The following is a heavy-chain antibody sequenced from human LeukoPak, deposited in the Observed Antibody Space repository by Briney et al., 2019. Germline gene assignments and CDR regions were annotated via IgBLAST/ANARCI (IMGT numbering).Heavy chain of an antibody. CDR3: AASMTTVTTNYFYGMDV. J-gene: IGHJ6*02. D-gene: IGHD4-17*01. V-gene: IGHV1-2*02. Sequence: ASVKVPCKASGYTFHGHYRHRLRQDPGPPLEGTGGNNPNRVCTNHVQKFLARVTMTRDTSISTAYMELSRLRSDDTAVYYCAASMTTVTTNYFYGMDVWGQGTTVTVSS. CDR1: GYTFHGHY. CDR2: NNPNRVCT.